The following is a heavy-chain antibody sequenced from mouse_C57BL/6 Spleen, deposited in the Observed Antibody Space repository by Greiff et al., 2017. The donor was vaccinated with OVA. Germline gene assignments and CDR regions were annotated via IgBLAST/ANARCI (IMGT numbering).Heavy chain of an antibody. Sequence: EVKLVESGGGLVKPGGSLKLSCAASGFTFSDYGMHWVRQAPEKGLEWVAYISSGSSTIYYADTVKGRFTISRDNAKNTLFLQMTSLRSEDTAMYYCARPGYYYGSSHYSDYWGQGTTLTVSS. V-gene: IGHV5-17*01. J-gene: IGHJ2*01. CDR2: ISSGSSTI. D-gene: IGHD1-1*01. CDR1: GFTFSDYG. CDR3: ARPGYYYGSSHYSDY.